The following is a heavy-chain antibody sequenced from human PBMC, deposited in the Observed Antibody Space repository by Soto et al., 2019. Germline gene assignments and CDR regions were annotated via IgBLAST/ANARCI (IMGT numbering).Heavy chain of an antibody. D-gene: IGHD3-3*01. J-gene: IGHJ3*02. CDR3: TRDRLWTNDVFDI. V-gene: IGHV3-23*01. CDR2: ANPSGSGL. Sequence: GGSLRLSCAASGFISATYGMSWVRQAPGKGVEWIAAANPSGSGLYYADSVKGRFTISRDNSRNTLYLQMSSLRAEDTAVYYCTRDRLWTNDVFDIWGQGTMVTVSS. CDR1: GFISATYG.